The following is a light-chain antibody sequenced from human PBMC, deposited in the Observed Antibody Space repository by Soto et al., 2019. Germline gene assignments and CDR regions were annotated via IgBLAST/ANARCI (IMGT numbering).Light chain of an antibody. Sequence: DIVMTQSPLSLPVTPGEPASISCRSSQSLLHSNGHKYLDWYLQKPGQSPQLLIYLGSNRASGVPDRSSGSGSGTDFTLKISRVEAEDVGVYYCMQALQTPLTFGPGTKVDIK. J-gene: IGKJ3*01. CDR2: LGS. CDR1: QSLLHSNGHKY. CDR3: MQALQTPLT. V-gene: IGKV2-28*01.